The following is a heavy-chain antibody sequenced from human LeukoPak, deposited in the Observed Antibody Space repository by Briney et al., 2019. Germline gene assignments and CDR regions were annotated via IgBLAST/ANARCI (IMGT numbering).Heavy chain of an antibody. V-gene: IGHV1-69*04. Sequence: ASVKVSCKASGGTFSSYAISWVRQAPGQGLEWMGRIIPILGIANYAQKFQGRVTITADKSTSTAYMELSSLRSEDTAVYYCAKPPHYCTNGACPHYYNYGMDVWGQGTTVTVSS. CDR1: GGTFSSYA. J-gene: IGHJ6*02. D-gene: IGHD2-8*01. CDR3: AKPPHYCTNGACPHYYNYGMDV. CDR2: IIPILGIA.